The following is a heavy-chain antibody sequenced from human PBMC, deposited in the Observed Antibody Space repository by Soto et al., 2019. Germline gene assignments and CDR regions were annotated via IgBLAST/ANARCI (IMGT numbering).Heavy chain of an antibody. CDR2: IFPGDPDT. CDR3: VRPNFGALTHFDF. D-gene: IGHD3-16*01. Sequence: PGESLKISCKAIGYTFTNYWIGWVRQTPGKGLDWMGIIFPGDPDTRYNPSFEGQVTVSADESISTAYLQWNTLKASDTAMYYCVRPNFGALTHFDFWGQGTLVTVSS. CDR1: GYTFTNYW. J-gene: IGHJ4*02. V-gene: IGHV5-51*01.